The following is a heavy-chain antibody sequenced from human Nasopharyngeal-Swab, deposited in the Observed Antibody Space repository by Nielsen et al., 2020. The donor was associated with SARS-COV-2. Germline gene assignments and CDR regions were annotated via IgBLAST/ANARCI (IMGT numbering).Heavy chain of an antibody. Sequence: WIRQPPGKGLEWVSAISGSGGSTYYADSVKGRFTISRDNSKNTLYLQMNSLRAEDTAVYYCAKGDVDIVATAFDYWGQGTLVTVSS. CDR3: AKGDVDIVATAFDY. D-gene: IGHD5-12*01. V-gene: IGHV3-23*01. CDR2: ISGSGGST. J-gene: IGHJ4*02.